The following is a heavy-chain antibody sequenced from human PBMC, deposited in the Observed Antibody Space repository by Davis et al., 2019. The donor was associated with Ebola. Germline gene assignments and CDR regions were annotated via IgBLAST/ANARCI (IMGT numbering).Heavy chain of an antibody. CDR3: ARDRPEDVLLWVGELSFPLGY. J-gene: IGHJ4*02. D-gene: IGHD3-10*01. V-gene: IGHV3-48*02. CDR2: ISYTSNTI. Sequence: GESLKISCAASGFTFSSYSMNWVRQAPGKGLEWVSYISYTSNTIYYADSVKGRFTISRDNARNSLYLQMNSLRDEDTAVYYCARDRPEDVLLWVGELSFPLGYWGQGTLVTVSS. CDR1: GFTFSSYS.